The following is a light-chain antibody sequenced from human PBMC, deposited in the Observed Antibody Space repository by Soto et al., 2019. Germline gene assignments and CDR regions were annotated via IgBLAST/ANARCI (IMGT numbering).Light chain of an antibody. J-gene: IGLJ3*02. Sequence: QSALTQPPSASGSPGQSVTISCTGASSDIGGYNYVSWYQQYPGKAPKLMIYEVSNRPSGVSNRFSGSKSGNTASLTISGLQAEDEADYYCSSYTSSSTRVFGGGTQLTVL. CDR3: SSYTSSSTRV. CDR1: SSDIGGYNY. V-gene: IGLV2-14*01. CDR2: EVS.